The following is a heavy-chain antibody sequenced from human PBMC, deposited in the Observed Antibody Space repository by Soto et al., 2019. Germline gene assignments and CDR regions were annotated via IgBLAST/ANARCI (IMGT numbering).Heavy chain of an antibody. CDR3: AKAVLTGPAVAGYYFDY. D-gene: IGHD6-19*01. CDR2: ISGSGGST. V-gene: IGHV3-23*01. Sequence: EVQLLESGGGLVQPGGSLRLSCAASGFTFSSYAMSWVRQAPGKGLEWVSAISGSGGSTYYADSVKGRFTISRDNSKNTLYLQMNSLRAEDTAVSYCAKAVLTGPAVAGYYFDYWGQGTLVTVSS. CDR1: GFTFSSYA. J-gene: IGHJ4*02.